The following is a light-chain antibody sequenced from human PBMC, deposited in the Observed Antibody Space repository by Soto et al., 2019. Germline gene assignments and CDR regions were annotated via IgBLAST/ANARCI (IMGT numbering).Light chain of an antibody. CDR3: QQYDSYPYI. J-gene: IGKJ4*01. V-gene: IGKV1-16*01. CDR1: QDIGRS. CDR2: VAF. Sequence: DIQMTQSPSSLSASVGDRVTITCRASQDIGRSFAWFQQKPGQAPKSLVYVAFIFQSGVPSRFTVSGSGTDFTLTISGLQPEDFATYYCQQYDSYPYIFGGGTKVEIK.